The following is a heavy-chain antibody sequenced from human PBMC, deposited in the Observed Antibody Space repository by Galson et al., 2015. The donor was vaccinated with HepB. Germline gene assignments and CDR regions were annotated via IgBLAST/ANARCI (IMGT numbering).Heavy chain of an antibody. J-gene: IGHJ4*02. Sequence: SLRLSCAASGFTFSSYAMTWVRQAPGKGLEWVSTISGSGDSTNYADSVKGRFTISIDNSKNTLYMQVNSLRAEDTAVYYCARDLRGYSTITEYWGQGTLVTVSS. CDR3: ARDLRGYSTITEY. D-gene: IGHD3-22*01. CDR2: ISGSGDST. CDR1: GFTFSSYA. V-gene: IGHV3-23*01.